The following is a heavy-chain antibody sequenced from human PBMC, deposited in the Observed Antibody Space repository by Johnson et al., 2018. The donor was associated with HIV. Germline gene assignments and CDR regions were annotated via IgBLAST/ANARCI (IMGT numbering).Heavy chain of an antibody. CDR3: ARDGSNFGAFDI. Sequence: QVQLVESGGGVVQPGRSLRLSCAASGFTFDDYDMNWVRQAPGKGLEWVSYISSSGSTIYYADSVKGRFTNSRDNAKNSLYMQMNSLRAEDTAVYYCARDGSNFGAFDIWGQGTMVTVSS. CDR1: GFTFDDYD. CDR2: ISSSGSTI. J-gene: IGHJ3*02. D-gene: IGHD1-1*01. V-gene: IGHV3-11*04.